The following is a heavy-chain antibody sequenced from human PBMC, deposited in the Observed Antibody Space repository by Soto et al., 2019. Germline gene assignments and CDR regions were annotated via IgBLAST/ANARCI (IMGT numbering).Heavy chain of an antibody. CDR3: ARGWSRYYGSGAAFDY. CDR1: GGSISSYY. CDR2: IYYSGNT. D-gene: IGHD3-10*01. Sequence: QVQLQESGPGLVKPSETLSLTCTVSGGSISSYYWSWIRQPLGKGLEWIGYIYYSGNTNYNPSLKSRVTISVDTSKNQFSLKLSSVTAADTAVYYCARGWSRYYGSGAAFDYWGQGTLVTVSS. V-gene: IGHV4-59*01. J-gene: IGHJ4*02.